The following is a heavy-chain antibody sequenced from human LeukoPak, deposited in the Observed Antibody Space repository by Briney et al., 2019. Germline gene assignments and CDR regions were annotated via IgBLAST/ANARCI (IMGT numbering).Heavy chain of an antibody. Sequence: ASVKVSCKASGYTFTGYYMHWVRQAPGQGLEWMGWINPNSGGTNYAQKFQGRVTMTRDTSISTAYMELSRLRSDDTAVYYCARSNGGRLENGVCFYWGQGTLVTVSS. V-gene: IGHV1-2*02. CDR2: INPNSGGT. D-gene: IGHD2-8*01. CDR1: GYTFTGYY. J-gene: IGHJ4*02. CDR3: ARSNGGRLENGVCFY.